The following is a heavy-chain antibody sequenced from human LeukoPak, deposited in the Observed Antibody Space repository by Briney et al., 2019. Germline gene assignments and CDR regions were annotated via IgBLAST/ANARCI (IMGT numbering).Heavy chain of an antibody. CDR1: GFTFDDYG. CDR3: ARVGEYYYDSSGYYPGY. Sequence: AGGSLRLSRAASGFTFDDYGMSWVRQAPGKGLEWVSGINWNGGSTGYADSVKGRFTISRDNAKNSLYLQMNSLRAEDTALYYCARVGEYYYDSSGYYPGYWGQGTLVTVSS. J-gene: IGHJ4*02. D-gene: IGHD3-22*01. CDR2: INWNGGST. V-gene: IGHV3-20*04.